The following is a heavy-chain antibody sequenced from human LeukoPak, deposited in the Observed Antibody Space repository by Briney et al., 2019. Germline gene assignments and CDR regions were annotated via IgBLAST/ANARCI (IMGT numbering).Heavy chain of an antibody. Sequence: PGGSLRLSCAASGFTFSSYGMHWVRQAPGKGLGWVAFIRYDGSNKYYADSVKGRFTISRDNSKNTLYLQMNSLRAEDTAVYYCARAPVWFGEWFFDYWGQGTLVIVSS. V-gene: IGHV3-30*02. CDR2: IRYDGSNK. CDR1: GFTFSSYG. CDR3: ARAPVWFGEWFFDY. D-gene: IGHD3-10*01. J-gene: IGHJ4*02.